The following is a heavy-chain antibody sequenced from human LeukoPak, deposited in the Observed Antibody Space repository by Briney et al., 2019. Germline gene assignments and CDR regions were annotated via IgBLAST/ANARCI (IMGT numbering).Heavy chain of an antibody. Sequence: GASVKVSCKASGYTFTGYYMHWVRQAPGQGLEWMGWISAYNGNTNYAQKLQGRVTMTTDTSTSTAYMELRSLRSDDTAVYYCARDYRYSYGKGLFDYWGQGTLVTVSS. V-gene: IGHV1-18*04. D-gene: IGHD5-18*01. J-gene: IGHJ4*02. CDR2: ISAYNGNT. CDR1: GYTFTGYY. CDR3: ARDYRYSYGKGLFDY.